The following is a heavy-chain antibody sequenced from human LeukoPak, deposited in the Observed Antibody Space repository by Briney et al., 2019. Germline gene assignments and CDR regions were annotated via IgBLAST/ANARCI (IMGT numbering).Heavy chain of an antibody. CDR3: RRDRGYSTYDC. CDR1: GFTFSYYW. V-gene: IGHV3-7*01. J-gene: IGHJ4*02. CDR2: IKQDGSEK. Sequence: GGSLRLSCAASGFTFSYYWINWVRQTPGKGLEWVASIKQDGSEKYYVDSVKGRFTISRDNAKNSLYLQMNTLRAEDTAVYYCRRDRGYSTYDCWGQGTLVTVSS. D-gene: IGHD6-13*01.